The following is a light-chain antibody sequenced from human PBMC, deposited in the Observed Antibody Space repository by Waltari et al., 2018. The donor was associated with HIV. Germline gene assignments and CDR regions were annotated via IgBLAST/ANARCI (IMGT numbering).Light chain of an antibody. V-gene: IGLV4-69*01. CDR1: RGHSNHA. Sequence: QPVVTQPPSASASLGASVTLTRTLSRGHSNHANARPQQQPQKGPLFLMKLNSDGSHIKGDGIPDRFSGSISGADRYLTISSLQSEDEADYHCQTWGTGIYVFGGGTKLSVL. CDR2: LNSDGSH. J-gene: IGLJ2*01. CDR3: QTWGTGIYV.